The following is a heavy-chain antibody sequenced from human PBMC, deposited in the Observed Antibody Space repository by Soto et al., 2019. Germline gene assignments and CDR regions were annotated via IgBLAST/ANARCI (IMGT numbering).Heavy chain of an antibody. CDR3: ARVELGIAAAGYDY. V-gene: IGHV4-61*01. D-gene: IGHD6-13*01. J-gene: IGHJ4*02. CDR2: IYYSGST. Sequence: ASETLSLTCTVSGGSVSSGSYYWSWIRQPPGKGLEWIGYIYYSGSTNYNPSLKSRVTISVDTSKNQFSLKLSSVTAADTAVYYCARVELGIAAAGYDYWGQGTLVTVSS. CDR1: GGSVSSGSYY.